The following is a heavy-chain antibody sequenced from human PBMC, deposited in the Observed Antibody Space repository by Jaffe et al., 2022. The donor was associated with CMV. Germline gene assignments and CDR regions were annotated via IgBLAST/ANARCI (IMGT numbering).Heavy chain of an antibody. V-gene: IGHV3-48*03. Sequence: EVQLVESGGGLVQPGGSLRLSCAASGFTFSSYEMNWVRQAPGKGLEWVSYISSSGSTIYYADSVKGRFTISRDNAKNSLYLQMNSLRAEDTAVYYCARDGDYGGYFDYWGQGTLVTVSS. D-gene: IGHD4-17*01. J-gene: IGHJ4*02. CDR1: GFTFSSYE. CDR3: ARDGDYGGYFDY. CDR2: ISSSGSTI.